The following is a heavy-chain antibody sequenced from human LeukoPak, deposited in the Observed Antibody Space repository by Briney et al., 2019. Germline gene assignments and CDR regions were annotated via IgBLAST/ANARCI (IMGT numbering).Heavy chain of an antibody. CDR3: AKRSVVPAAIQVGGDYYYMDV. CDR2: IRYDGSNK. CDR1: GFTFSSYG. J-gene: IGHJ6*03. V-gene: IGHV3-30*02. Sequence: PGGSLRLSCAASGFTFSSYGMHWVRQAPGKGLEWVAFIRYDGSNKYYADSVKGRFTISRDNSKNTLYLQMNSLRAEDTAVYSCAKRSVVPAAIQVGGDYYYMDVWGKGSTVTVSS. D-gene: IGHD2-2*02.